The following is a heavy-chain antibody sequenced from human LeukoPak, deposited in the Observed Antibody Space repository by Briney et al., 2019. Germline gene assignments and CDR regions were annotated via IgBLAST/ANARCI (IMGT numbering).Heavy chain of an antibody. CDR3: ARDGGPRCSSTSCYTSVVYYYYGMDV. Sequence: ASVKVSCKASGYTFTSYGISWVRQAPGQGLEWMGWISAYNGNTNYAQKLQGRVTMTTDTPTSTAYMELRSLRSDDTAVYYCARDGGPRCSSTSCYTSVVYYYYGMDVWGQGTTVTVSS. J-gene: IGHJ6*02. D-gene: IGHD2-2*02. CDR2: ISAYNGNT. CDR1: GYTFTSYG. V-gene: IGHV1-18*01.